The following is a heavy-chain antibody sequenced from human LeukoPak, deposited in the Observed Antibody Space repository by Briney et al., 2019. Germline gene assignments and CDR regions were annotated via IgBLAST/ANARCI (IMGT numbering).Heavy chain of an antibody. CDR1: GFTFTNYG. D-gene: IGHD5-12*01. CDR2: ISSSSSYI. CDR3: AREGMVATFDY. V-gene: IGHV3-21*01. J-gene: IGHJ4*02. Sequence: GWALRLYCTASGFTFTNYGMHSVRHAPGKGLQWVSSISSSSSYIYYADSVKGRFTISRDKAKNSLYLQMNSLRAEDTAIYYCAREGMVATFDYWGQGTLVTVSS.